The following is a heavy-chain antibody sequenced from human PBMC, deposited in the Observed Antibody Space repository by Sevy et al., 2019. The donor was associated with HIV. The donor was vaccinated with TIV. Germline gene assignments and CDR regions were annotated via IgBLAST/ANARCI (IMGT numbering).Heavy chain of an antibody. V-gene: IGHV1-46*01. J-gene: IGHJ6*03. Sequence: ASVKVSCKASGYTFTSYYMHWVRQAPGQGLEWMGIINPSGGSTSYAQKFQGRVTMTRDTSTSTVYMELSSLRSEDTAVYYCARDPSGCSSTSCYCSYYYYYMDVWGKGTTVTVSS. CDR1: GYTFTSYY. CDR3: ARDPSGCSSTSCYCSYYYYYMDV. CDR2: INPSGGST. D-gene: IGHD2-2*01.